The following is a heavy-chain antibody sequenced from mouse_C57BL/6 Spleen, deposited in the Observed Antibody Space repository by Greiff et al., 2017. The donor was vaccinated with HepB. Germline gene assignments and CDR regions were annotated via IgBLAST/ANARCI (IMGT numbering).Heavy chain of an antibody. CDR2: IDPSDSYT. CDR1: GYTFNSYW. J-gene: IGHJ3*01. D-gene: IGHD2-1*01. Sequence: QVQLQQPGAELVMPGASVKLSCKASGYTFNSYWMHWVKQRPGQGLEWIGEIDPSDSYTNYNQKFKGKSTLTVDKSSSTAYMQLSSLTSEDSAVYYCARGRYGNYPYWGQGTLVTVSA. V-gene: IGHV1-69*01. CDR3: ARGRYGNYPY.